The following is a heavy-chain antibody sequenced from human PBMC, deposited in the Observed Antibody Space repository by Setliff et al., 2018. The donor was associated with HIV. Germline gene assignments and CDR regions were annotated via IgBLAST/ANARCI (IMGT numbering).Heavy chain of an antibody. CDR2: IIPIFGTA. CDR3: ARNRDGYTFQD. D-gene: IGHD5-12*01. CDR1: GYTFTRYG. Sequence: SVKVSCKASGYTFTRYGISWVRQAPGQGLEWMGGIIPIFGTANYAQKFQGRVTIIADGSTSTAYMELSSLRSEDTAVYYCARNRDGYTFQDWGQGTLVTVSS. V-gene: IGHV1-69*13. J-gene: IGHJ1*01.